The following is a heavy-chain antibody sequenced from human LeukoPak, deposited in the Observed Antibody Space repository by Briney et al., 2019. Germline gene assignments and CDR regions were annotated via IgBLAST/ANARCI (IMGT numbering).Heavy chain of an antibody. V-gene: IGHV3-64D*09. J-gene: IGHJ6*02. CDR2: ISTNGGST. CDR1: GFTFSSYG. D-gene: IGHD2-2*01. CDR3: VKDRGYCTSTSCYWEGMDV. Sequence: GRSLRLSCAASGFTFSSYGMHWVRQAPGKGLEYVSGISTNGGSTYYADSVKGRFTISRDNSKITLYLHMSSLRAEDTAVYSCVKDRGYCTSTSCYWEGMDVWGQGTTVTVSS.